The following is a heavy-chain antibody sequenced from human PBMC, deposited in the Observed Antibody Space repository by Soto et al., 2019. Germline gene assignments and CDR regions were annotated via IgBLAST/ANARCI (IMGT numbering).Heavy chain of an antibody. CDR1: GGSISSSIYY. CDR3: ARMVRGVPPANWFDP. D-gene: IGHD3-10*01. Sequence: SETLSLTCTVSGGSISSSIYYWVWIRQPPGKGLEWIGSIYYSGSTYYNPSLKSRVTISVDTSKNQFSLKLSSVTAADTAVYYCARMVRGVPPANWFDPWGQGTLVTVSS. J-gene: IGHJ5*02. CDR2: IYYSGST. V-gene: IGHV4-39*01.